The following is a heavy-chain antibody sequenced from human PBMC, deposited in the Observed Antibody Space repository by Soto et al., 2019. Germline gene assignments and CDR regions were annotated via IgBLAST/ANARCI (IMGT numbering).Heavy chain of an antibody. CDR1: GGSISSSSYY. CDR2: IYYGGSS. J-gene: IGHJ6*02. Sequence: QLQLQESGPGLVKPSETLSLTCTVSGGSISSSSYYWCWIRQPPGKGLEWIGSIYYGGSSYYNPSLKSRVTISVHASKHLFSLKLISVTGADAAVYYCANYYCGMAVWGQGTTVTVSS. CDR3: ANYYCGMAV. V-gene: IGHV4-39*01.